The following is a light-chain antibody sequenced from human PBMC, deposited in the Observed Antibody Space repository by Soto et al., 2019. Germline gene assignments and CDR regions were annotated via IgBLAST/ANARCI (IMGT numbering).Light chain of an antibody. Sequence: LTQPRSLSGSPGQSVTISFTGTSNDVGGYNFVSWYQQHPGKVPKLIIYDVNIRPSGVPDRFSASKSGITASLTISGLQAEDEADYYCCSYVGSDSSFVFGSGTKVTVL. CDR2: DVN. V-gene: IGLV2-11*01. CDR3: CSYVGSDSSFV. J-gene: IGLJ1*01. CDR1: SNDVGGYNF.